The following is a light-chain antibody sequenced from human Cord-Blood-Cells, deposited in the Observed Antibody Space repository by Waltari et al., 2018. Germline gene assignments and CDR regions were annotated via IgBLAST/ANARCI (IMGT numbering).Light chain of an antibody. CDR1: SSDVGGYNY. CDR3: SSYTSRSTLV. J-gene: IGLJ3*02. Sequence: QSALTQPTSVSGSPGPSITISCTGTSSDVGGYNYVSWYQQHQGKAPKLMIYDVSNRPSGVSNRFSGSKSGNTASLTISGLQAEDEADYYCSSYTSRSTLVFGGGTTLTVL. V-gene: IGLV2-14*03. CDR2: DVS.